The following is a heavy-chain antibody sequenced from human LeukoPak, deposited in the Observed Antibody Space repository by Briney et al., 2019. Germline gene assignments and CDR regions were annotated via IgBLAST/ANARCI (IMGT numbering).Heavy chain of an antibody. CDR2: INHSGST. Sequence: PSETLSLTCAVYGGSFSGYYWSWIRQPPGKGLEWIGEINHSGSTNYNPSLKSRVTISVDTSKNQFSLKLSSVTAADTAVYYCVKDGYSSGWLDVVDYWGQGTLVTVSS. CDR1: GGSFSGYY. J-gene: IGHJ4*02. V-gene: IGHV4-34*01. CDR3: VKDGYSSGWLDVVDY. D-gene: IGHD6-19*01.